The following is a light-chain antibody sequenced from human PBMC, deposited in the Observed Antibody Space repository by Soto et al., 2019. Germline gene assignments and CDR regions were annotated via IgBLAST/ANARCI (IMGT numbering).Light chain of an antibody. J-gene: IGKJ1*01. CDR3: QQLNSYPQWT. Sequence: IQLTQSPSFLSASVGDRVTITCRSSQGISSYLAWYQQKPGKAPKLLIYAASTLQSGVPSRFSGSGSGTEFTLTISSLQPEDFATYYCQQLNSYPQWTFGQGTKVDIK. CDR2: AAS. CDR1: QGISSY. V-gene: IGKV1-9*01.